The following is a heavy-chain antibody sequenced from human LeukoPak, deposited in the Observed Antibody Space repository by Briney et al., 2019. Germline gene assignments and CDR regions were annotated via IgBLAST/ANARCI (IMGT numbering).Heavy chain of an antibody. CDR1: GFTFSSYS. D-gene: IGHD1-7*01. V-gene: IGHV3-21*01. Sequence: KPGGSLRLSCAASGFTFSSYSMNWARQAPGKGLEWVSSISSSSSYIYYADSVKGRFTISRDNAKNSLYLQMNSLRAEDTAVYYCARDSITGTTIPFDYWGQGTLVTVSS. J-gene: IGHJ4*02. CDR2: ISSSSSYI. CDR3: ARDSITGTTIPFDY.